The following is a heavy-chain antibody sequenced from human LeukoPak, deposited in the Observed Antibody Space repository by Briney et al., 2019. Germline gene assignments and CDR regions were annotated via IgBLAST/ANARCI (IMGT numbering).Heavy chain of an antibody. V-gene: IGHV5-51*01. Sequence: GESLKISCKGSGYSFTSYWIGWVRQMPGKSLEWMRIIYPGDSDTRYSPSFQGQVTISADKSISTSYLQWSSLKASDTAMYYCARQRDGYNIDYYYYYYMDVWGKGTTVTVSS. CDR1: GYSFTSYW. D-gene: IGHD5-24*01. CDR2: IYPGDSDT. CDR3: ARQRDGYNIDYYYYYYMDV. J-gene: IGHJ6*03.